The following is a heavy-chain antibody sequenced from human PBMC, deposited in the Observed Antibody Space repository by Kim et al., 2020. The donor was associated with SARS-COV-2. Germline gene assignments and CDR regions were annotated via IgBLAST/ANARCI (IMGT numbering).Heavy chain of an antibody. CDR3: ARGVTYYYGSGSYFSDS. Sequence: LKSRVTISVDTSKNQFSLKLSSVTAADTAVYYCARGVTYYYGSGSYFSDSWGQGTLVTVSS. V-gene: IGHV4-59*09. J-gene: IGHJ4*02. D-gene: IGHD3-10*01.